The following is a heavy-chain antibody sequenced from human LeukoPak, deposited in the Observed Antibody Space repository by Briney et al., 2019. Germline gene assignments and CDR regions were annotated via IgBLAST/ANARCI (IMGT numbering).Heavy chain of an antibody. CDR1: GFTVSNNY. CDR3: ASSVVPAAPYYMDV. D-gene: IGHD2-2*01. J-gene: IGHJ6*03. CDR2: IYSGGST. Sequence: GGSLRLSCAASGFTVSNNYMSWVRQAPGKGLEWVSVIYSGGSTYYADSVKGRFTISRDNSKNTLYLQMNSLRAEDTAVYYCASSVVPAAPYYMDVWGKGTTVTVSS. V-gene: IGHV3-53*01.